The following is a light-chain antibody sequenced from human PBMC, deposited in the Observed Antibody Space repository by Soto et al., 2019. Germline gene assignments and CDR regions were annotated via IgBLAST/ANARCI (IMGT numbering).Light chain of an antibody. CDR3: QQYDNYPLT. Sequence: DIQMTQSPSTLPASVGDRVTITCRANQSISTWLAWYQQKPGKAPKFLIYDASSLESGVPSRFSGSGSGTEFTLTISSLQPDDFATYYCQQYDNYPLTFGGGTKVDIK. CDR2: DAS. J-gene: IGKJ4*01. CDR1: QSISTW. V-gene: IGKV1-5*01.